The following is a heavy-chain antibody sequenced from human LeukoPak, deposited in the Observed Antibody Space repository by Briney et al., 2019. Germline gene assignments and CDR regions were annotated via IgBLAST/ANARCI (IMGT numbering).Heavy chain of an antibody. CDR3: ARDQDSSGYSDY. CDR2: IYYSGST. V-gene: IGHV4-31*03. J-gene: IGHJ4*02. D-gene: IGHD3-22*01. CDR1: GGSISSGGYY. Sequence: PSETLSLTCTVSGGSISSGGYYWSWIRQHPGKGLEWIGYIYYSGSTYYDPSLKSRVTISVDTSKNQFSLKLSSVTAADTAVYYCARDQDSSGYSDYWGQGTLVTVSS.